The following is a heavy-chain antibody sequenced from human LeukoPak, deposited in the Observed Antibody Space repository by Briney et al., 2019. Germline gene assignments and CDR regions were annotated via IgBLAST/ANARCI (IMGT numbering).Heavy chain of an antibody. CDR1: GFSLSTSGMS. J-gene: IGHJ4*02. V-gene: IGHV2-70*11. CDR2: IDWDDDK. Sequence: SGPALVKPTQTLTLTCTFSGFSLSTSGMSVSWIRQPPGKALEWLARIDWDDDKYYSTSLKTRLTISKDTSKNQVVVTMTNMDPVDTATYYCARTRSFGELYFDYWDQGTLVTVSS. CDR3: ARTRSFGELYFDY. D-gene: IGHD3-10*01.